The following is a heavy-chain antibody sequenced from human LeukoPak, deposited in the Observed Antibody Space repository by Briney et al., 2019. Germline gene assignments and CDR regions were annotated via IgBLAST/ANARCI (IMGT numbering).Heavy chain of an antibody. J-gene: IGHJ4*02. Sequence: SETLSLTCAVSGGSISSTNWWSWVRQPPGKGLEWIGEIYHSGSTNYNPSLKSRVTISVDKSKNQFSLKLSSVTAADTAVSYCARVVVVVATPVKYCDYWGQGTLVTVSS. CDR1: GGSISSTNW. D-gene: IGHD2-15*01. CDR3: ARVVVVVATPVKYCDY. CDR2: IYHSGST. V-gene: IGHV4-4*02.